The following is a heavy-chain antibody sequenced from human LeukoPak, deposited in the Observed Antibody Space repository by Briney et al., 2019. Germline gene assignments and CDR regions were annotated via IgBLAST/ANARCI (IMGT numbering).Heavy chain of an antibody. CDR1: GGSITNYY. J-gene: IGHJ6*03. Sequence: SETLSLTCTISGGSITNYYWSWIRQPPGRGLEWIGYVYYSGGTNYNPSLKSRVTISVDTSKNQFSLKLSSVTAADTAVYYCARGNDGSGSYSVCYMDVWGKGTTVTVSS. D-gene: IGHD3-10*01. CDR3: ARGNDGSGSYSVCYMDV. CDR2: VYYSGGT. V-gene: IGHV4-59*08.